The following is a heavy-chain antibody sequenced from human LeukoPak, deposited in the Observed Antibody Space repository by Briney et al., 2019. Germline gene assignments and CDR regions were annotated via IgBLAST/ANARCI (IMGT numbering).Heavy chain of an antibody. J-gene: IGHJ4*02. V-gene: IGHV3-43*01. CDR2: ISWDGGST. D-gene: IGHD3-9*01. Sequence: GGSLRLSCAASGFTFDDYTMHWVRQAPGKGLEWVSLISWDGGSTYYADSVKGRFTISRDNSKNSLYLQMNSLRTEDTAVYYCAREGFYDILTGYLDYWGQGTLVTVSS. CDR3: AREGFYDILTGYLDY. CDR1: GFTFDDYT.